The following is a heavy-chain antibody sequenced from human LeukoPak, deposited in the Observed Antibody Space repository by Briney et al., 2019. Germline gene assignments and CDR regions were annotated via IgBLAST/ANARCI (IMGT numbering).Heavy chain of an antibody. J-gene: IGHJ4*02. V-gene: IGHV3-30-3*01. D-gene: IGHD3-10*01. CDR2: ISYDGTNK. CDR1: GFTFSSYA. Sequence: GRSLRLSCAASGFTFSSYAMHWVRQAPGKGLEWVAFISYDGTNKYYADSVKGRFTISRDKSKNTLYLQMNSLRAEDTAVYYCARENYYGSGSLDYWGQGTLVTVSS. CDR3: ARENYYGSGSLDY.